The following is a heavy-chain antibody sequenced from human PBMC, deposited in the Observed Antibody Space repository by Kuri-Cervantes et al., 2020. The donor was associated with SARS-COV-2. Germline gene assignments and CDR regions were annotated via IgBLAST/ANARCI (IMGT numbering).Heavy chain of an antibody. D-gene: IGHD3-10*01. J-gene: IGHJ6*02. CDR1: GFTFSSYG. CDR2: ISYDGSNK. Sequence: GESLKISCAASGFTFSSYGMHWVRQAPGKGPEWVAVISYDGSNKYYADSVKGRFTISRDNSKNTLYLQMNSLRAEDTAVYYCAKDCLCASSTGHYYYGMDVWGQGTTVTVSS. CDR3: AKDCLCASSTGHYYYGMDV. V-gene: IGHV3-30*18.